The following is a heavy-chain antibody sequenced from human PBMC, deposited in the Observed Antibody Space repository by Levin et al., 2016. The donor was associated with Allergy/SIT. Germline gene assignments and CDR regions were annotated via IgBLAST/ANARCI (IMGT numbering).Heavy chain of an antibody. CDR2: IYQSGST. Sequence: SETLSLTCAVSGGSISSSDWWSWVRQPPGKGLEWIGEIYQSGSTNYNPSLKSRVTISSDKSKNQFSLKVTSVTAADTAVYYCARNLCSGANCYWSFDFWGQGTLVTVSS. V-gene: IGHV4-4*02. D-gene: IGHD2-15*01. CDR1: GGSISSSDW. J-gene: IGHJ4*02. CDR3: ARNLCSGANCYWSFDF.